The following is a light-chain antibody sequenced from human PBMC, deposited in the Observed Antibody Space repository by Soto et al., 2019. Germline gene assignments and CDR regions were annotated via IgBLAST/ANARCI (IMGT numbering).Light chain of an antibody. CDR3: HQYDSSIT. CDR2: GTS. V-gene: IGKV3-20*01. CDR1: KSVYSDF. Sequence: EIVLTQSPGTLSLSPGERATLSCRASKSVYSDFLAWYQQRPGQALRLLIYGTSRRATGIPDRFSGSGSGTAFTLTITRLGAEDIAVYFCHQYDSSITFGGGTKVEVK. J-gene: IGKJ4*01.